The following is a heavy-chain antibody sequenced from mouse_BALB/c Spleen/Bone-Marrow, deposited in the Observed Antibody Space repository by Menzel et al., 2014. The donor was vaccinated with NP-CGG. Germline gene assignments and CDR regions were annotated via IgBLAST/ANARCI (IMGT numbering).Heavy chain of an antibody. J-gene: IGHJ3*01. V-gene: IGHV1-4*01. Sequence: QVQLQQSGAELARPGASVKMSCKASGYTFDYYTVQWVKQRPGQGLERIGYINPSSDYTNYNQKFKDKATLTADKSSSTAYMQLSSLTSEDSAVYYCAREVYGSWFAYWGQGTLVTVSA. CDR3: AREVYGSWFAY. D-gene: IGHD2-2*01. CDR1: GYTFDYYT. CDR2: INPSSDYT.